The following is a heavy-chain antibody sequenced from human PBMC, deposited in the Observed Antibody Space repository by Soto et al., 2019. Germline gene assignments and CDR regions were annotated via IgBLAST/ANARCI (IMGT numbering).Heavy chain of an antibody. J-gene: IGHJ4*02. Sequence: GGSLRLSCAASGFTFSSYWMNWVRQAPGKGLEWVANIKQDGSEKYYVDSVKGRFTISRDNAKNSLYLQMNSLRAEDTAVYSCARDGDWAQNCFDYWGQGTLVTVSS. CDR1: GFTFSSYW. CDR2: IKQDGSEK. D-gene: IGHD2-21*02. CDR3: ARDGDWAQNCFDY. V-gene: IGHV3-7*03.